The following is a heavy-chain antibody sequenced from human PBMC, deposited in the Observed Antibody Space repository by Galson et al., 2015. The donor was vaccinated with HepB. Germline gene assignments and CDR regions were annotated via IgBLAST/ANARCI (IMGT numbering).Heavy chain of an antibody. CDR2: MNPNSGNT. V-gene: IGHV1-8*02. D-gene: IGHD3-10*01. CDR3: ARAPMVRGVIMGRPKYYFDY. Sequence: QSGAEVKKPGASVKVSCKASGYTFTSYGINWVRQATGQGLEWMGWMNPNSGNTGYAQKFQGRVTMTRNTSISTAYMELSSLRSEDTAVYYCARAPMVRGVIMGRPKYYFDYWGQGTLVTVSS. CDR1: GYTFTSYG. J-gene: IGHJ4*02.